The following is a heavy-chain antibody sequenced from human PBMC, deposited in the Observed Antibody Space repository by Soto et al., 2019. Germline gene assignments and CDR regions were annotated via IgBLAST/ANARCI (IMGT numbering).Heavy chain of an antibody. CDR1: GYTFTGYY. D-gene: IGHD6-19*01. V-gene: IGHV1-2*02. CDR3: ARREQWLENFDY. Sequence: QVQLVQSGAEVKKPGASVKVSCKTSGYTFTGYYIHWIRQAPGQGLEWMGWINPNSGDTNYSQDCQGRVTMTSDTSFTTAYVELTRLRSDDTAVYYCARREQWLENFDYWGQGTLVTVSS. CDR2: INPNSGDT. J-gene: IGHJ4*02.